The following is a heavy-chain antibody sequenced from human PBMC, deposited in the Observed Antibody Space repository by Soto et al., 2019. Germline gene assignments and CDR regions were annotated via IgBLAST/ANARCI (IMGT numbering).Heavy chain of an antibody. V-gene: IGHV3-30*03. CDR2: ISYDGSNK. D-gene: IGHD3-9*01. CDR1: GFTFNNYN. Sequence: QVYLVESGGGVVQPGRSLRLSCAASGFTFNNYNMHWVRQAPGKGLEWVARISYDGSNKNYPDSVKGPFIISRDNSENTLYLQMNSLRLEDTAVYYCAIDTSDILGFDYWGQGSLVTVSS. CDR3: AIDTSDILGFDY. J-gene: IGHJ4*02.